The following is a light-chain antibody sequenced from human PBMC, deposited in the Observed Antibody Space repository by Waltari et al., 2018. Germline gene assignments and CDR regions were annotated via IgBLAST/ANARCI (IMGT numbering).Light chain of an antibody. V-gene: IGKV3-20*01. Sequence: DIMMTQSPGTLSLSPGERATLSCRASQSIGRYLVCYQKKPGQAPRLLMYEASRRATGIPDGFSGSGSGTAFSLPISRLEPEDVAVYYCQNHERLPSTFGQGTKVEIK. CDR3: QNHERLPST. CDR1: QSIGRY. J-gene: IGKJ1*01. CDR2: EAS.